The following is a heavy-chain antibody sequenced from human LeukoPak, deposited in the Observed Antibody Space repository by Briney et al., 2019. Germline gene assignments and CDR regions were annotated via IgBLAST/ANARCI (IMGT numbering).Heavy chain of an antibody. D-gene: IGHD6-19*01. J-gene: IGHJ4*02. CDR3: ARQVVAVAGTGYFDY. V-gene: IGHV4-39*01. Sequence: SETLSLTCTVSGGSIRCSSYYWGWIRQPPGKGLEWIGSIYYSGSTYYNASLKSRGTISVDTSKNQFSLKLNSVTAADTAVYFCARQVVAVAGTGYFDYWGQGTLVTVSS. CDR1: GGSIRCSSYY. CDR2: IYYSGST.